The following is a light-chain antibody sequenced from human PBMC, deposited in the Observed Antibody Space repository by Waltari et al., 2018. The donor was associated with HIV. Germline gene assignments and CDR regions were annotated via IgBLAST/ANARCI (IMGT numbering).Light chain of an antibody. CDR1: SSDVGGYNY. CDR2: EVS. CDR3: SSYAGSNNWV. Sequence: QSALTQPPSASGSPGQSVTISCTGTSSDVGGYNYVSWYQQHPGKAPQLMIYEVSQRPSGVPNRFSGSKSGNTASLTVSGRQTEDEANYYCSSYAGSNNWVFGGGTNLTVL. V-gene: IGLV2-8*01. J-gene: IGLJ3*02.